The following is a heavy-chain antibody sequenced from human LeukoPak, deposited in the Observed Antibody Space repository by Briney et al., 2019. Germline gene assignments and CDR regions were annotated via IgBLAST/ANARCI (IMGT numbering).Heavy chain of an antibody. D-gene: IGHD3-16*01. Sequence: TGGSLRLSCAASGFTFSSYAMSWVRQAPGKGLEWVSAISGNGGSTYYADSVKGRFTISRDNAKNTLYLQMNSLRAEDTAVYYCSLGQAHGMDVWGQGTTVTVSS. J-gene: IGHJ6*02. CDR1: GFTFSSYA. CDR2: ISGNGGST. V-gene: IGHV3-23*01. CDR3: SLGQAHGMDV.